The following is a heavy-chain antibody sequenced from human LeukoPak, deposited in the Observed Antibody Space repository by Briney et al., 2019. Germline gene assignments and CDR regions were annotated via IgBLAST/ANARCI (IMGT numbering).Heavy chain of an antibody. CDR1: GFTFSTYA. CDR2: ISTSGDRT. V-gene: IGHV3-23*01. D-gene: IGHD1-26*01. CDR3: ARSAVGTSCCTAVDY. J-gene: IGHJ4*02. Sequence: GGYLRLFCAASGFTFSTYAITWVRQAPGKGLGWVSFISTSGDRTYYADSVKGRFTISRDNSKNTLYLQMNSLRAEDTAEYYCARSAVGTSCCTAVDYWGQGTLVTVSS.